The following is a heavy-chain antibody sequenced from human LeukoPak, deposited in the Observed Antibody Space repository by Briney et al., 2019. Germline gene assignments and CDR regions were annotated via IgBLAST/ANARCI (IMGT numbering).Heavy chain of an antibody. V-gene: IGHV1-18*01. CDR3: ARDSYDSSGSLYYYGMDV. D-gene: IGHD3-22*01. J-gene: IGHJ6*02. Sequence: ASVRVSCKASGYTFTSYGISWVRQAPGQGLEWMGWISAYNGNTNYAQKLQGRVTMTTDTSTSTAYMELRSLRSDDTAVYYCARDSYDSSGSLYYYGMDVWGQGTTVTVSS. CDR2: ISAYNGNT. CDR1: GYTFTSYG.